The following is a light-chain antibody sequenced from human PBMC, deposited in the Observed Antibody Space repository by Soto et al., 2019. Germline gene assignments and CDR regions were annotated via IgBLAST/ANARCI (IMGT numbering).Light chain of an antibody. V-gene: IGLV2-8*01. CDR1: SSDVGGYNY. J-gene: IGLJ2*01. CDR3: SSYAGSNNLV. CDR2: EVS. Sequence: QSVLTQPTSASGSPGQSVTISCTGTSSDVGGYNYVSWYQQHPGKAPKLMIYEVSKRPSGVPDRFSGSKSGNTASLTVSWLQAEDEADYYCSSYAGSNNLVFGGGTKVTVL.